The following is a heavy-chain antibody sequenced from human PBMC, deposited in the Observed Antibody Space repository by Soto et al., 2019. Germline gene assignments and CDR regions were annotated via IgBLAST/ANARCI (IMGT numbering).Heavy chain of an antibody. D-gene: IGHD6-13*01. Sequence: ASVKVSCKASGYTFTNYAMHWVRQAPGQRLEWMGWINAGNGNTRYSQKFQGRVTITRDTSASTAYMELSSLRSEDTAVYYCARGPVMATSSYYYYGLDVWGQGTTVTVSS. CDR2: INAGNGNT. V-gene: IGHV1-3*01. CDR1: GYTFTNYA. J-gene: IGHJ6*02. CDR3: ARGPVMATSSYYYYGLDV.